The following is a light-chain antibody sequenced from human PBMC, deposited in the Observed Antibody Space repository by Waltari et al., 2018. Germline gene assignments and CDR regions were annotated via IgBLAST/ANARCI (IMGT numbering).Light chain of an antibody. V-gene: IGKV1-33*01. Sequence: DIQMTQSPSSLSASVGDSVTIACQASQDISNYLNWYQQKPGKAPKLLIYDASNLETGVPSRFSGSGSGTYFTFTISTLQPEDFATYYCQQYDNLPTFGQGTRLEIK. CDR3: QQYDNLPT. CDR2: DAS. CDR1: QDISNY. J-gene: IGKJ5*01.